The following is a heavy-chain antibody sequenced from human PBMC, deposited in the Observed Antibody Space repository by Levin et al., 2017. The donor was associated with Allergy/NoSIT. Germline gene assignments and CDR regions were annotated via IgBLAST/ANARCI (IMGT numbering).Heavy chain of an antibody. CDR1: GGSISSYY. J-gene: IGHJ2*01. CDR3: ARVLPQTMVRGVPIRRRGYWYFDL. D-gene: IGHD3-10*01. Sequence: NPSETLSLTCTVSGGSISSYYWSWIRQPPGKGLEWIGYIYYSGSTNYNPSLKSRVTISVDTSKNQFSLKLSSVTAADTAVYYCARVLPQTMVRGVPIRRRGYWYFDLWGRGTLVTVSS. CDR2: IYYSGST. V-gene: IGHV4-59*01.